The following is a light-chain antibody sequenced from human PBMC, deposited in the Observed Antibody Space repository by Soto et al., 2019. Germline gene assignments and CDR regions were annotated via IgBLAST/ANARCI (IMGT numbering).Light chain of an antibody. CDR2: EVS. J-gene: IGLJ2*01. Sequence: QSALTQPPSASGSPGQSVTISCTGTSSDVGGYNYVSWYQQHPGKAPKLMIYEVSKRPSGVPDRFSGSKSGNTASLTVSGLQAEDEADYYCNSYAGSNNLVFGGGTKLTAL. CDR3: NSYAGSNNLV. CDR1: SSDVGGYNY. V-gene: IGLV2-8*01.